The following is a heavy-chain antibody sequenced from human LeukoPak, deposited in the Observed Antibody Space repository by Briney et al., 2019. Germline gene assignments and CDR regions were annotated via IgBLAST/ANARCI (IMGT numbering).Heavy chain of an antibody. J-gene: IGHJ5*02. CDR2: IWYDGSNK. V-gene: IGHV3-33*06. D-gene: IGHD2-2*01. Sequence: PGGSLRLSCAASGFTFSSYGMHWVRQAPGKGLEWVAVIWYDGSNKYYADSVKGRFTISRDNSKNTLYLQMNSLRAEDTAVYYCAKNPIVVVPAAVPSWFDPWGQGTLVTVSS. CDR1: GFTFSSYG. CDR3: AKNPIVVVPAAVPSWFDP.